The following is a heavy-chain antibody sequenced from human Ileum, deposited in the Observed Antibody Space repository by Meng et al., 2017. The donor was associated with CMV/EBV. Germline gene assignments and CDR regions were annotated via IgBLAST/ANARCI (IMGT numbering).Heavy chain of an antibody. CDR2: ISSNGGST. CDR3: ARGAADVVVLPAAIEFDS. D-gene: IGHD2-2*02. Sequence: TFSSYAMHWGRQAPGQGLEYVSLISSNGGSTYYTDSVKGRFTIYRDNSKKTLYLQMRSLRAEDMAVYYCARGAADVVVLPAAIEFDSWGQGTLVTVSS. CDR1: TFSSYA. J-gene: IGHJ4*02. V-gene: IGHV3-64*02.